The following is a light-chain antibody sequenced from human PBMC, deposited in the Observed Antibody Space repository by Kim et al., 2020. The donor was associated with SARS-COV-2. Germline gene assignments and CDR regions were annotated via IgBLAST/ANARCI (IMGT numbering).Light chain of an antibody. CDR1: SSDVGGYNY. V-gene: IGLV2-8*01. J-gene: IGLJ3*02. CDR2: EVS. Sequence: GQSVAISCTGTSSDVGGYNYVPWYQQHPGKAPKLMIYEVSKRPSGVPDRFSGAKSGNTASLTVSGLQAEDEADYYCSSYAGSNNLVFGGGTKLTVL. CDR3: SSYAGSNNLV.